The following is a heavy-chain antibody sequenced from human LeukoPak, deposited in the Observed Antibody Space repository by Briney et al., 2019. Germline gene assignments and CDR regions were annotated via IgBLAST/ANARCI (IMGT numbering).Heavy chain of an antibody. CDR2: ISYTGSTT. Sequence: GVSLRLSCAASGFSFSNYEMNWVRQAPGKGLEWISYISYTGSTTYQPDSVKGRFTISRDNAKNSLYLQMNSLRAEDTAVYYCAELGITMIGGVWGKGTTVTISS. J-gene: IGHJ6*04. CDR3: AELGITMIGGV. D-gene: IGHD3-10*02. V-gene: IGHV3-48*03. CDR1: GFSFSNYE.